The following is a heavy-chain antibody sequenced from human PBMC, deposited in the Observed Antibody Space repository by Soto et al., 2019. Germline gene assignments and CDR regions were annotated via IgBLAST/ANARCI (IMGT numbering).Heavy chain of an antibody. CDR2: MYHSGST. D-gene: IGHD6-13*01. CDR3: ARANLGYYFDY. J-gene: IGHJ4*02. CDR1: GGSISSGGYS. Sequence: QLQLQESGSGLVKPSQTLSLTCAVSGGSISSGGYSWSWIRQPPGKGLEWLGYMYHSGSTYYNPSLKSRVTISVDRSTNQLSLKLGSVTAADTAVYYCARANLGYYFDYWGQGTLVTVSS. V-gene: IGHV4-30-2*01.